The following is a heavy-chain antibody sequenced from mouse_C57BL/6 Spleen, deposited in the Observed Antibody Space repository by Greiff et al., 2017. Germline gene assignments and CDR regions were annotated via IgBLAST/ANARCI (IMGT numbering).Heavy chain of an antibody. CDR2: IYPGNSDT. CDR3: TRSSFITTVVRGYFDY. Sequence: EVQLQQSGTVLARPGASVKMSCKTSGYTFTSYWMHWVKQRPGQSLEWIGAIYPGNSDTSYNQKFKGKAKLTAVTSASTAYMELSSLTNEDSAVYYCTRSSFITTVVRGYFDYWGQGTTLTVSS. J-gene: IGHJ2*01. CDR1: GYTFTSYW. D-gene: IGHD1-1*01. V-gene: IGHV1-5*01.